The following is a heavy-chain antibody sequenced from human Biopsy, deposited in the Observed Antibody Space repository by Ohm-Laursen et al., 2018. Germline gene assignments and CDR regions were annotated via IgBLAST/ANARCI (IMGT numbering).Heavy chain of an antibody. CDR2: MNPDSGNT. CDR3: ARFDNGFDK. D-gene: IGHD2-8*01. J-gene: IGHJ4*02. V-gene: IGHV1-8*01. Sequence: EASVKVSCKTSGYPFTFYEINWVRQATGQGLEWLGWMNPDSGNTGSAQKFHDRVTMTMNTSINTAYLELSSLRSKDTAVYYCARFDNGFDKWGQGTLVTVSS. CDR1: GYPFTFYE.